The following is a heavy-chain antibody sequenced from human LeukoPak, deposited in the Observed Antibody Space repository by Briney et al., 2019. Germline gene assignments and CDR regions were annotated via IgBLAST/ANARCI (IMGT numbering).Heavy chain of an antibody. J-gene: IGHJ1*01. CDR3: AKDRIVAATMGAFQY. CDR2: IRRDGRDE. D-gene: IGHD2-15*01. CDR1: GFTFSSYG. V-gene: IGHV3-30*02. Sequence: GGSLRLSCATSGFTFSSYGMHWVRQAPGKGLEWVAFIRRDGRDEDYAASVKGRFTVSRDNSKNTLYLQMNSLRVEDTAVYYCAKDRIVAATMGAFQYWGQGTLVTVSS.